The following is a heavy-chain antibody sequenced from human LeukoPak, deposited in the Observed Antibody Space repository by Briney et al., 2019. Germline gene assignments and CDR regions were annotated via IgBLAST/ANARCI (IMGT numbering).Heavy chain of an antibody. D-gene: IGHD6-19*01. CDR3: ARGDAVSSDDAFDL. Sequence: SETLSLTCSVSDGSINTISDYWGWVRQPPGKGLEWIGSVYYTGSTYYNAPFKSRVTISIDTSKNQFSLSLSAVTAADTAMYYCARGDAVSSDDAFDLWGQGTMVTVS. V-gene: IGHV4-39*07. J-gene: IGHJ3*01. CDR2: VYYTGST. CDR1: DGSINTISDY.